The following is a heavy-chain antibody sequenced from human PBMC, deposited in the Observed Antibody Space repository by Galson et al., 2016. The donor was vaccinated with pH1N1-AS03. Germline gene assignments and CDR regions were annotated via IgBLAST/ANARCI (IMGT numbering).Heavy chain of an antibody. V-gene: IGHV5-51*03. CDR2: MYPEDSDI. CDR1: GYNFMSYW. CDR3: ARPSPLGNPGRKGLYAFDL. J-gene: IGHJ3*01. Sequence: QSGAEVKKPGESLKISCKVSGYNFMSYWIGWVRQMPGKGLEWLGIMYPEDSDIRYSPSLRGQVTISADKSISTANLQWTSLEASDTGIYFRARPSPLGNPGRKGLYAFDLWGQGTKVTVS. D-gene: IGHD7-27*01.